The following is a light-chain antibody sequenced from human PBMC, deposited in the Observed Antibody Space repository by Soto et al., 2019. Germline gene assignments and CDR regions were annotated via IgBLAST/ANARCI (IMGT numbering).Light chain of an antibody. V-gene: IGKV3-11*01. Sequence: EIVLTQSPATLSLSPGERVTLPCRASQSVSSYLAWYQQKPGQAPRLLIYETSNRATGIPARFSGSGSGTDFTLTISSLEPEDFAAYYCQQRSNWPLTFGGGTKVDIK. CDR1: QSVSSY. CDR2: ETS. CDR3: QQRSNWPLT. J-gene: IGKJ4*01.